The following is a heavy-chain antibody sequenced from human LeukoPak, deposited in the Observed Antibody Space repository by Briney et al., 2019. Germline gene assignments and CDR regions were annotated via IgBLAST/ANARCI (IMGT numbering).Heavy chain of an antibody. Sequence: GGSLRLSCAASGFTFSSYGMHWVRQAPGKGLEWVAVIWYDGSNKYYADSVKGRFTISRDNSKNTLYLQMNSLRAEDTAVYYCARDGAPGHSRGYSRAFDIWGQGTMVTVSS. CDR1: GFTFSSYG. V-gene: IGHV3-33*01. CDR2: IWYDGSNK. CDR3: ARDGAPGHSRGYSRAFDI. D-gene: IGHD3-22*01. J-gene: IGHJ3*02.